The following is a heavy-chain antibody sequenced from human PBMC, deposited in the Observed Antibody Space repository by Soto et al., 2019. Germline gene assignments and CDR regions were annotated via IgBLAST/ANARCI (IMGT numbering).Heavy chain of an antibody. CDR1: GGSISSSSYY. CDR3: ARGYCSGGSCYRY. D-gene: IGHD2-15*01. J-gene: IGHJ4*02. V-gene: IGHV4-39*01. Sequence: PSETLSLTCTVSGGSISSSSYYWGWIRQPPGKGLEWIESIYYSGSTYYNPSLKSRVTISVDTSKNQFSLKLSSVTAADTAVYYCARGYCSGGSCYRYWGQGSQVTVSS. CDR2: IYYSGST.